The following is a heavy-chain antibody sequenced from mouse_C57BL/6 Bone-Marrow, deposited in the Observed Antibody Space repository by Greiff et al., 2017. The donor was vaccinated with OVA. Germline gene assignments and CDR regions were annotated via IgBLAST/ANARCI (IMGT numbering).Heavy chain of an antibody. Sequence: VQLQQPGAELVKPGASVKLSCKASGYTFTSYWMHWVKQRPGQGLEWIGMIHPNSGSTNYNEKFKSKATLTVDKSSSTAYMQLSSLTSEDSAVYYVKSSDVYFGYLDVGATGTTVTVSS. CDR1: GYTFTSYW. V-gene: IGHV1-64*01. D-gene: IGHD2-3*01. CDR2: IHPNSGST. CDR3: KSSDVYFGYLDV. J-gene: IGHJ1*03.